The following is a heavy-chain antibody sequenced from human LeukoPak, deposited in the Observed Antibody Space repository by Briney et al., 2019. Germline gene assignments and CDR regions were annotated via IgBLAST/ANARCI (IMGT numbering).Heavy chain of an antibody. Sequence: SETLSLTCTVSGGSISSYYWTWIRQPPGKGLEWIGNIYYSGSTNYNPSLKSRVTISVDTSKNQFSLKLGSVTAADTAVYYCTRGSIAYYYMDVWGKGTTVTISS. CDR1: GGSISSYY. CDR2: IYYSGST. D-gene: IGHD3-22*01. V-gene: IGHV4-59*01. J-gene: IGHJ6*03. CDR3: TRGSIAYYYMDV.